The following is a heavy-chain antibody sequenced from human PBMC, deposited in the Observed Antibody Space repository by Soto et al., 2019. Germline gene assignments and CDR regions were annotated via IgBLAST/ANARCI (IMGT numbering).Heavy chain of an antibody. CDR3: ARADTADY. Sequence: QVQLQQWGAGLLKPSESLSLTCAVYGGSFSGYYWSWIRQPPGKGLEWIGEINHSGSTNYNPSLKSRLTISVDTSKNQFSLKLSSVTAADTAVYYCARADTADYWGQGTLVTVSS. J-gene: IGHJ4*02. D-gene: IGHD5-18*01. CDR2: INHSGST. CDR1: GGSFSGYY. V-gene: IGHV4-34*01.